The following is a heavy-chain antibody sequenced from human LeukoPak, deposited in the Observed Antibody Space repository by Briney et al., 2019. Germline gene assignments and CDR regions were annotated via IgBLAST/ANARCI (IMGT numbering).Heavy chain of an antibody. CDR3: AGSRGDGSNFFFDQ. D-gene: IGHD5-24*01. Sequence: ASVKVSCKASGYTFTNYGISWVRQAPGQGLEWMGWISTDNANTRYAQKFQGRVTMTTDTSTSTAYMELRSLRSVDTAVYYCAGSRGDGSNFFFDQWVQGALVTVSS. V-gene: IGHV1-18*01. CDR1: GYTFTNYG. CDR2: ISTDNANT. J-gene: IGHJ4*02.